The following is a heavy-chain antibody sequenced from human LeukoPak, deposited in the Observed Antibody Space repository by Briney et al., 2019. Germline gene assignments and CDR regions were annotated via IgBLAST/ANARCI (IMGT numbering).Heavy chain of an antibody. V-gene: IGHV3-11*04. CDR2: ISSSGSSM. D-gene: IGHD3-10*01. Sequence: GGSLRLSCAASGFIFSDYYMSWIRQAPGKGLEWVSYISSSGSSMYYTDSVKGRFTISRDNAKDSLYLQMNSLRAEDTAVYYCARDLHSSGRIIWFGELLNRGQGTLVTVSS. CDR1: GFIFSDYY. J-gene: IGHJ4*02. CDR3: ARDLHSSGRIIWFGELLN.